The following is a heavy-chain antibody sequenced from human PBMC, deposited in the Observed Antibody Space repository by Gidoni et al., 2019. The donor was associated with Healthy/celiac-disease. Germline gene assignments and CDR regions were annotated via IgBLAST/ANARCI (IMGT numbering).Heavy chain of an antibody. J-gene: IGHJ4*02. D-gene: IGHD6-13*01. Sequence: QVQLVQSGAEVKKPGSSVKVSCKASGGTFSSYAISWVRQAPGQGLEWMGGIIPIFGTANYAQKFQGRVTITADESTSTAYMELSSLRSEDTAVYYCARGPEGDGGSFKINEAAAGSFGWGQGTLVTVSS. V-gene: IGHV1-69*01. CDR1: GGTFSSYA. CDR3: ARGPEGDGGSFKINEAAAGSFG. CDR2: IIPIFGTA.